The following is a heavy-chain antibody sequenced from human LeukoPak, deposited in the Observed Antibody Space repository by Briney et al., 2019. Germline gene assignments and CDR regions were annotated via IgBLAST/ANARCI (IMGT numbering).Heavy chain of an antibody. CDR3: GYGDYVHSFDY. Sequence: GGSLRLSCAASGFTVSSNYMSWVRQAPGKGLEWVSVIYSGGSTYYADSVKGRFTISRDNSKNTLYLQMNSLRAEDTAVYYCGYGDYVHSFDYWGQGTLVTVSS. CDR1: GFTVSSNY. J-gene: IGHJ4*02. V-gene: IGHV3-53*01. CDR2: IYSGGST. D-gene: IGHD4-17*01.